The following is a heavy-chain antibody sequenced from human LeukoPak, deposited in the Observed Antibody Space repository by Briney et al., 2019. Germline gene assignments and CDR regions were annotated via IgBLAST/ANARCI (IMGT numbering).Heavy chain of an antibody. CDR3: AKDRNTMVRGPYYGMDV. CDR2: IYSGGST. D-gene: IGHD3-10*01. J-gene: IGHJ6*02. CDR1: GFTVSSNY. V-gene: IGHV3-66*01. Sequence: GGSLRLSCAASGFTVSSNYMSWVRQAPGKGLEWVSVIYSGGSTYYADSVKGRFTISRDNSKNTLYLQMNSLRAEDTAVYYCAKDRNTMVRGPYYGMDVWGQGTTVTVSS.